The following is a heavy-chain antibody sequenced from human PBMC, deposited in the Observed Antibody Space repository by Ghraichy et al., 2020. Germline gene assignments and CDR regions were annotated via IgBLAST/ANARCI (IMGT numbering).Heavy chain of an antibody. CDR2: ISGSGGST. Sequence: LSLTCAASGFTFSSYAMSWVRQAPGKGLEWVSAISGSGGSTYYADSVKGRFTISRDNSKNTLYLQMNSLRAEDTAVYYCAKGGAEPNAPNIVVVVAAPLFDPWGQGTLVTVSS. V-gene: IGHV3-23*01. J-gene: IGHJ5*02. CDR3: AKGGAEPNAPNIVVVVAAPLFDP. D-gene: IGHD2-15*01. CDR1: GFTFSSYA.